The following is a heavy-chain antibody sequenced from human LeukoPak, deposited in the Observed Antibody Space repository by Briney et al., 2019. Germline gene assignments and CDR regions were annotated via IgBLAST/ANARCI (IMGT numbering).Heavy chain of an antibody. Sequence: SETLSLTFAVYGGLFSGYYWSWIRQPPGKGLEWIGEINYSGSTNYNPSLKSRVTISVDTSKNQFSLKLSSVTAADTAVYYCARGFSEDVDWTPYSPNPYYYYGMDVWGQGTTVTVSS. CDR3: ARGFSEDVDWTPYSPNPYYYYGMDV. J-gene: IGHJ6*02. D-gene: IGHD3-9*01. CDR2: INYSGST. CDR1: GGLFSGYY. V-gene: IGHV4-34*01.